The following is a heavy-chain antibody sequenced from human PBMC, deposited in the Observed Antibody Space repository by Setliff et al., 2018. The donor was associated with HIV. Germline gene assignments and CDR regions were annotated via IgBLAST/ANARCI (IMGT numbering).Heavy chain of an antibody. J-gene: IGHJ4*01. V-gene: IGHV3-48*03. Sequence: GGSLRLSCAASGFNFENYEMNWVRQAPGKGLEWISYMSSGGGTIDYADSVRGRFTISRDNSKNTLYLQMNSLRVEDTAVYYCAKGRYGGGAYPPYYFDYWGHGTLVTVSS. CDR3: AKGRYGGGAYPPYYFDY. CDR1: GFNFENYE. D-gene: IGHD2-21*01. CDR2: MSSGGGTI.